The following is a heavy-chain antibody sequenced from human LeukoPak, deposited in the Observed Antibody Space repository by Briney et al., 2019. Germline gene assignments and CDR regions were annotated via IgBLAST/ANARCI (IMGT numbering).Heavy chain of an antibody. V-gene: IGHV3-49*04. Sequence: PGGSLRLSCTASGFTFGDYAMSWVRQAPGKGLEWVGFIRSKAYGGTTEYAASVKGRFTISRDDSKSIAYLQMNSLKTEDTAVYYCTSQPEITIYDAFDIWGQGTMVTVSS. CDR2: IRSKAYGGTT. J-gene: IGHJ3*02. D-gene: IGHD3-3*01. CDR1: GFTFGDYA. CDR3: TSQPEITIYDAFDI.